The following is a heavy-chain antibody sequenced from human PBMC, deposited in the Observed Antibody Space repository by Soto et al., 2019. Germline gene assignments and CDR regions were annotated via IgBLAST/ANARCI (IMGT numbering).Heavy chain of an antibody. V-gene: IGHV3-7*01. CDR3: AAITTIFGVVTAPYDAFDI. CDR2: IKQDGSEK. CDR1: VFTFSSYW. J-gene: IGHJ3*02. Sequence: GGSLRLSCEASVFTFSSYWMTWVRQAPGKGLEWVANIKQDGSEKNYVASAKGRFSISRDNAKNALYLQMNSLRAEDTAVYYCAAITTIFGVVTAPYDAFDIWGQGTMVTVSS. D-gene: IGHD3-3*01.